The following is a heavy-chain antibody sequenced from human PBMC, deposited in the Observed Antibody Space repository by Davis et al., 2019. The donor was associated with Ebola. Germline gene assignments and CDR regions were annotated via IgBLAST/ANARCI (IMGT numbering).Heavy chain of an antibody. CDR1: GGPIISSSSY. CDR3: ARQGWSGYSLRHWLDP. V-gene: IGHV4-39*01. Sequence: SETLSLTCPLSGGPIISSSSYWGWIRQPPRKGLEWIASIYYSGITYYNPSLKSRVTISVDTSKNQFSLKLRSVTAADTAVYYCARQGWSGYSLRHWLDPWGRGTLVTVSS. D-gene: IGHD3-3*01. CDR2: IYYSGIT. J-gene: IGHJ5*02.